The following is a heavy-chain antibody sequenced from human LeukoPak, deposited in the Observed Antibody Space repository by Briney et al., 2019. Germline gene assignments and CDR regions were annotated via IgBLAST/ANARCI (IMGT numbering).Heavy chain of an antibody. CDR1: GFTFDDYA. CDR2: ISWNSGSI. J-gene: IGHJ4*02. CDR3: AKGTLPDY. V-gene: IGHV3-9*01. Sequence: GGSLRLSCAASGFTFDDYAMHWVRQAPGKGLEWVSGISWNSGSIGYADSVKGRFTISRDNAKNSLYLQMNSLRAEDTALYYCAKGTLPDYWGPGTLVTVSS.